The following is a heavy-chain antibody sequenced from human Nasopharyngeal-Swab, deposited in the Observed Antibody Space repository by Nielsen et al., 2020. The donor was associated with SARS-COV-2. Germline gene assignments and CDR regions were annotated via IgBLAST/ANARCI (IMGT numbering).Heavy chain of an antibody. V-gene: IGHV3-64D*06. J-gene: IGHJ4*02. CDR2: ISSNGGST. CDR3: VKDSIAVAGTGPGY. Sequence: VRQAPGKGLEYVSAISSNGGSTYYADSVKGRFTISRDNSKNTLYLQMSSLRAEDTAVYYCVKDSIAVAGTGPGYWGQGTLVTVSS. D-gene: IGHD6-19*01.